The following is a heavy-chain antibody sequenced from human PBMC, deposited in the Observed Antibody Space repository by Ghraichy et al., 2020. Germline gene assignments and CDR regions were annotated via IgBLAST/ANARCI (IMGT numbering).Heavy chain of an antibody. J-gene: IGHJ4*02. V-gene: IGHV3-48*03. CDR2: IGSSVSDDPT. CDR3: ARYRGGASYDY. Sequence: GGSLRLSCAASGFTFSSYDMSWVRQAPGKGLEWVSFIGSSVSDDPTYYADSVKGRFTISRDNAKNSLYLEMNSLRAEDTAHYYCARYRGGASYDYWGQGTLVIVSS. CDR1: GFTFSSYD. D-gene: IGHD3-10*01.